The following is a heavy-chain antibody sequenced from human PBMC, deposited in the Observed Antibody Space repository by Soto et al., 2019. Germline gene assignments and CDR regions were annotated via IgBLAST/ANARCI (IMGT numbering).Heavy chain of an antibody. J-gene: IGHJ4*02. CDR1: GFTFSDYY. V-gene: IGHV3-11*01. CDR3: VREGSAWSRGY. CDR2: INPTGDTI. D-gene: IGHD6-19*01. Sequence: PGGSLRLSCATSGFTFSDYYMSWIRQAPGKGLEWVSYINPTGDTIYYADTVKGQVTVSRDNAKNSLFLEMNSLRAGDTAVYYCVREGSAWSRGYWGQGP.